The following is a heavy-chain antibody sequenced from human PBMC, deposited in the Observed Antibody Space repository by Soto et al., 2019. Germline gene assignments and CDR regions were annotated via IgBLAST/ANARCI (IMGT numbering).Heavy chain of an antibody. V-gene: IGHV1-3*01. J-gene: IGHJ4*02. CDR1: GYTFSIYA. CDR3: ARASSWFVTDY. D-gene: IGHD6-13*01. Sequence: GASVKVSCKASGYTFSIYAMHWVRQAPGQRLEWMGWINAGNGNTKYSQKLQGRVTVTRDTSASTAYMELSSLRSEDTAVCYCARASSWFVTDYWGQGTLVTVSS. CDR2: INAGNGNT.